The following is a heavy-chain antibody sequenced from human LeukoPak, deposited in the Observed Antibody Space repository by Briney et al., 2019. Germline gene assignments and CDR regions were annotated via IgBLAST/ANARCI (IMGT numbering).Heavy chain of an antibody. Sequence: PVKVSCKASGGTFSSYAVSWVRQAPGQGLEWIGGIIPIFATPDYAQKFRGRVSITTDESTSTAYMELSSLRSEDTALYYCARGPLYYDLSTGYPPSEMYYFDYWGQGTLVTVSS. CDR3: ARGPLYYDLSTGYPPSEMYYFDY. D-gene: IGHD3-9*01. V-gene: IGHV1-69*05. CDR1: GGTFSSYA. J-gene: IGHJ4*02. CDR2: IIPIFATP.